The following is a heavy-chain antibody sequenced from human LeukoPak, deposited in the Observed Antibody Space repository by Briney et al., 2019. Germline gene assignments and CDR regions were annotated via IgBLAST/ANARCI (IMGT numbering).Heavy chain of an antibody. CDR2: INHSGST. J-gene: IGHJ3*02. CDR3: ARGEAGYYDILTGYSGASDAFDI. CDR1: GGSFSGYY. Sequence: PSETLSLTCAVYGGSFSGYYWSWIRQPPGKGLEWIGEINHSGSTNYNPSLKSRVTISVDTSKNQFSLKLSSVTAADTAVYYCARGEAGYYDILTGYSGASDAFDIWSQGTMVTVSS. V-gene: IGHV4-34*01. D-gene: IGHD3-9*01.